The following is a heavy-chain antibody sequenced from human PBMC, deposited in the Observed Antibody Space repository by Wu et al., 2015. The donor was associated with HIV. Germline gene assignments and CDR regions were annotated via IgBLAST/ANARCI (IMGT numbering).Heavy chain of an antibody. CDR1: GGTFSSYA. Sequence: QVQLVQSGAEVKKPGSSVKVSCKASGGTFSSYAISWVRQAPGQGLEWMGRIIPIFGTANYAQKFQGRVTITADESTSTAYMELSSLRSEDTAVYYCARDHWIAVAGKSGWFDPWGQGTLVTVSS. CDR3: ARDHWIAVAGKSGWFDP. CDR2: IIPIFGTA. V-gene: IGHV1-69*13. J-gene: IGHJ5*02. D-gene: IGHD6-19*01.